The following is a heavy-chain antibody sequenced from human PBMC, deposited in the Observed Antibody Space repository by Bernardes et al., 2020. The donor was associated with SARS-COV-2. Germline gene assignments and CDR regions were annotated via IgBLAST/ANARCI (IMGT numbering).Heavy chain of an antibody. J-gene: IGHJ4*02. CDR2: ISSRSTYI. Sequence: GGSLRLSCAASGFTFSSYSMNWVRQAPGKGLEWVSSISSRSTYIYYADSVKGRFTISRDNAKNSLYLQMNSLRAEDTAVYYCARDLRNYDILTGYYSAVTFDYWGQGTLVTVSS. CDR1: GFTFSSYS. V-gene: IGHV3-21*01. D-gene: IGHD3-9*01. CDR3: ARDLRNYDILTGYYSAVTFDY.